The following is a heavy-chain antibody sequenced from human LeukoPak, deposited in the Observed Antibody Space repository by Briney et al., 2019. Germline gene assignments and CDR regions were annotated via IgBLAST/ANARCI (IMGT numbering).Heavy chain of an antibody. Sequence: ASVKVSCKTSGYTFSSYGVSWVRQAPGQGLEWMGWISAYNGNTNYAQKFQGRVTMTTDTSTSTAYMELRSLSSDDTAVYYCARDRSSSDYWDQGTLVTVSS. CDR2: ISAYNGNT. CDR1: GYTFSSYG. D-gene: IGHD6-6*01. V-gene: IGHV1-18*01. CDR3: ARDRSSSDY. J-gene: IGHJ4*02.